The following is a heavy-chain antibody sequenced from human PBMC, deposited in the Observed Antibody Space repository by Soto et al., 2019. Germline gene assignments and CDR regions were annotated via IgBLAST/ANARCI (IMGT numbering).Heavy chain of an antibody. V-gene: IGHV3-53*01. D-gene: IGHD3-22*01. Sequence: EVQLVESGGGVIQPGGSLRLSCAASGFTFSSNDMNWVRQAPGKGLEWVSLIYSGGSTYYAGSVKGRFTISRDNSKTTLYLQMSSLSAEDTAVYYCATRPLLPGAPWGQGTMVTVSS. CDR1: GFTFSSND. J-gene: IGHJ3*01. CDR3: ATRPLLPGAP. CDR2: IYSGGST.